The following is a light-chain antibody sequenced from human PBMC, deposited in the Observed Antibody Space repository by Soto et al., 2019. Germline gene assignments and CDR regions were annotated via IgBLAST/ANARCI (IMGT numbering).Light chain of an antibody. V-gene: IGKV1-39*01. CDR1: QSISLF. CDR2: AAS. Sequence: DIQMTQSPSSLSASVGDRVTISCRASQSISLFLNWYRQKPGKAPELLIYAASSLQSGVPSRFSGSGSWTDFTLTISSLQPEDFATYYCQQSYSPLMFTFGQGTKLET. J-gene: IGKJ2*01. CDR3: QQSYSPLMFT.